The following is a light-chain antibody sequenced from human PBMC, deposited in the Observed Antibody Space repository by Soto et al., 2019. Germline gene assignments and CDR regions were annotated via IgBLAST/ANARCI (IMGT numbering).Light chain of an antibody. Sequence: EIVLTQSPGTLSLSPGERATLSCRASQSVSSSYLAWYQQKPGQAPSLLIYGASRRATGIPDRFSGSGSGTDFTITISRLEPEDFEVYYCQQYDSSPITFGQGTRLEIK. CDR2: GAS. CDR3: QQYDSSPIT. V-gene: IGKV3-20*01. CDR1: QSVSSSY. J-gene: IGKJ5*01.